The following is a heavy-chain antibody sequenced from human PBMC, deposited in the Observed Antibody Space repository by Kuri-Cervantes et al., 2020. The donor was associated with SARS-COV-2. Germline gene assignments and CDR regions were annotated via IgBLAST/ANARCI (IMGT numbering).Heavy chain of an antibody. Sequence: GGSLRLSCSVSGGSLSSYYWSWIRQPPGKGLEWVSSISSSSSYIYYADSVKGRFTISRDNAKNSLYLQMNSLRAEDTAVYYCAREGPDYWGQGTLVTVSS. J-gene: IGHJ4*02. CDR2: ISSSSSYI. V-gene: IGHV3-21*04. CDR1: GGSLSSYY. CDR3: AREGPDY.